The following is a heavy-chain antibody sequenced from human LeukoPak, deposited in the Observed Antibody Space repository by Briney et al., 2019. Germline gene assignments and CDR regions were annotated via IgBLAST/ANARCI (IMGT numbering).Heavy chain of an antibody. Sequence: SETLSLTCTVSGGSISSYYWSWIRQPPGKGLEWIGYIYTSGSTNYNPSLKSRATISVDTSKNQFSLKLSFVTAADTAVYYRARQSITMVRGESFYYMDVWGKGTMVTVSS. V-gene: IGHV4-4*09. CDR2: IYTSGST. D-gene: IGHD3-10*01. CDR3: ARQSITMVRGESFYYMDV. CDR1: GGSISSYY. J-gene: IGHJ6*03.